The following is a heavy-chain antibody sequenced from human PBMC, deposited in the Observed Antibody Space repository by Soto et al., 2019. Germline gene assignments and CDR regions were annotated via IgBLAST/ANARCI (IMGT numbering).Heavy chain of an antibody. CDR2: ITWSGGGT. J-gene: IGHJ4*02. D-gene: IGHD2-15*01. CDR1: AFMSDDYG. V-gene: IGHV3-20*04. Sequence: GGSLRLSCAASAFMSDDYGMSWVRQAPGKGLEWVSAITWSGGGTAYADSVKGRFTISRDNARNSLYLQMNSLRAEDTALYYCARCSGGSCSSMGYLDYWGQGTQVTVSS. CDR3: ARCSGGSCSSMGYLDY.